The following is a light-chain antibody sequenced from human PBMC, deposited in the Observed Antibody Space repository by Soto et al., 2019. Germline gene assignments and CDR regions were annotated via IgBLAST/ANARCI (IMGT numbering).Light chain of an antibody. J-gene: IGKJ1*01. CDR2: DAS. V-gene: IGKV1-5*01. CDR3: QQYNTYPWT. Sequence: DIQVTQSPSTLSASVGDRVTFTCRASQSISSWLAWYQQKPGRAPKLLIYDASTLESGVPSRFSGSGSGNEFTLNISRLQPDDFATYYCQQYNTYPWTFGQGTKVEIK. CDR1: QSISSW.